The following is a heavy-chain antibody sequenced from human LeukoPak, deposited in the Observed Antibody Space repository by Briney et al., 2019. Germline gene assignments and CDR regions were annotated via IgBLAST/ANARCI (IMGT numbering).Heavy chain of an antibody. V-gene: IGHV3-30*18. CDR3: AKDRRVWYCSSTSCPGGYFDY. CDR2: ISYDGSNK. D-gene: IGHD2-2*01. J-gene: IGHJ4*02. CDR1: GFTFSSYG. Sequence: GGSLRVSCAASGFTFSSYGMHWVRQAPGKGLEWVAVISYDGSNKYYADSVKGRFTISRDNSKNTLYLQMNSLRAEDTAVYYCAKDRRVWYCSSTSCPGGYFDYWGQGTLVTVSS.